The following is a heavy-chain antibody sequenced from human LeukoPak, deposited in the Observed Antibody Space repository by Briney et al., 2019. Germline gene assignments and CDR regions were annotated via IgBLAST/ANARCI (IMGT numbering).Heavy chain of an antibody. D-gene: IGHD3-3*01. CDR2: IYYSGST. CDR3: ARGFGEYYFDY. J-gene: IGHJ4*02. Sequence: PSETPPLTCTVSGGSISSYYWSWIRQPPGKGLEWIGYIYYSGSTNYNPSLKSRVTISVDTSKNQFSLKLSSVTAADTAVYYCARGFGEYYFDYWGQGTLVTVSS. CDR1: GGSISSYY. V-gene: IGHV4-59*01.